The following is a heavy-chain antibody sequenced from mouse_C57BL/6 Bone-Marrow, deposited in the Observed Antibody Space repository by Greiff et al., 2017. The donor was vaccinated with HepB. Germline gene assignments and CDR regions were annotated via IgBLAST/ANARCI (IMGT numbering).Heavy chain of an antibody. V-gene: IGHV5-6*02. CDR1: GFTFSSYG. D-gene: IGHD2-1*01. CDR2: ISSGGSYT. Sequence: DVKLVESGGDLVKPGGSLKLSCAASGFTFSSYGMSWVRQTPDKRLEWVATISSGGSYTYYPDSVKGRFTIYRDNAKNTLYLQMSSLKSEDTAMYYCARRVRVFFDYWGQGTTLTVSS. CDR3: ARRVRVFFDY. J-gene: IGHJ2*01.